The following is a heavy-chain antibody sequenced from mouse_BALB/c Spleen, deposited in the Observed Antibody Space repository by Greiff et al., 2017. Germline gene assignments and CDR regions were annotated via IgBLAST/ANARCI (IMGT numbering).Heavy chain of an antibody. CDR1: GFNIKDTY. V-gene: IGHV14-3*02. CDR2: IDPANGNT. Sequence: EVQLQQSGAELVKPGASVKLSCTASGFNIKDTYMHWVKQRPEQGLEWIGRIDPANGNTKYDPKFQGKATITADTYSNTAYLQLSSLTSEDTAVYYCASPYYYGSSYDWYFDVWGAGTTVTVSS. CDR3: ASPYYYGSSYDWYFDV. J-gene: IGHJ1*01. D-gene: IGHD1-1*01.